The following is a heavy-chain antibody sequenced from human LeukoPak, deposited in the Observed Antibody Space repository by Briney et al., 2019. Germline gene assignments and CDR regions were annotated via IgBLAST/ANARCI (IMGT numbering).Heavy chain of an antibody. J-gene: IGHJ3*02. CDR2: IIPLFHKA. D-gene: IGHD3-10*01. Sequence: ASVKVSCEASGGTFGGSSINWVRQAPGQGLEWMGRIIPLFHKADYTQKFKDRVTITADKSTNTVYMELSRLTFEDTGVFYCARVLHGDFGGGGFDIWGQGTTVTVSS. CDR1: GGTFGGSS. V-gene: IGHV1-69*04. CDR3: ARVLHGDFGGGGFDI.